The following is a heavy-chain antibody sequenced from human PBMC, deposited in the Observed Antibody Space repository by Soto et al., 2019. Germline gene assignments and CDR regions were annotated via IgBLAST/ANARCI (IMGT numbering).Heavy chain of an antibody. CDR2: IYATGTT. J-gene: IGHJ5*02. D-gene: IGHD3-16*01. CDR3: VRDGQKPLRDWFDP. CDR1: GASISGFY. V-gene: IGHV4-4*07. Sequence: QVQLQESGPGLVKPSETLSLTCTVSGASISGFYWSWIRKSAGKGLEWSGRIYATGTTDYNPSHKSRVMMSVDTAKKQFSLKLRSVTAADTAVYYCVRDGQKPLRDWFDPWGQGIPVTVSS.